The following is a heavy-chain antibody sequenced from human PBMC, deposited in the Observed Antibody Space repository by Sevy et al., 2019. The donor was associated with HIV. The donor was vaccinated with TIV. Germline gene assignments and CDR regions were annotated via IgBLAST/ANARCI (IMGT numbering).Heavy chain of an antibody. D-gene: IGHD3-22*01. CDR2: ISYDGDTK. CDR1: GFTFSTYA. V-gene: IGHV3-30*04. J-gene: IGHJ4*02. Sequence: GGSLRLSCAASGFTFSTYAMHRVRQAPCKGLEWVAVISYDGDTKYYADSLKGRVTISRDNAYNSLFLQMHSLRAEDTAVYYCARAVDYYDSGGLYYWGQGALVTVSS. CDR3: ARAVDYYDSGGLYY.